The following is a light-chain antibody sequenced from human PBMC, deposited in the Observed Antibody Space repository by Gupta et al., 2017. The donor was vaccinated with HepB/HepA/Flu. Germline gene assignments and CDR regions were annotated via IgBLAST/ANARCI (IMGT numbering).Light chain of an antibody. CDR1: NIGSKS. CDR2: DDS. J-gene: IGLJ3*02. CDR3: QGGDSSTERV. V-gene: IGLV3-21*03. Sequence: SYVLTQPPSVSVAPGKPARITCGGNNIGSKSVHWYQQKPGQPPVLVVYDDSDRPAGIPERFSGSNSENTATLTISGGEAGEEADYYCQGGDSSTERVFGGGTKLTVL.